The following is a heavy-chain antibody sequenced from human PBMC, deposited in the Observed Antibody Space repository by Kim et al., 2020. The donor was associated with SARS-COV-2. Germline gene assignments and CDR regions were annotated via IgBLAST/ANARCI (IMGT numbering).Heavy chain of an antibody. J-gene: IGHJ5*02. CDR2: ISHSGVT. D-gene: IGHD5-12*01. V-gene: IGHV4-34*01. Sequence: SETLSLTCAVSGGSLSDNYWNWIRQSPGTGLEWIGEISHSGVTRYTPSLKSRVTISMDTSKNHLSLRLTSVTAADTAVYYCAREASSGGSGGPNWLDPWGQGTLVTVSS. CDR1: GGSLSDNY. CDR3: AREASSGGSGGPNWLDP.